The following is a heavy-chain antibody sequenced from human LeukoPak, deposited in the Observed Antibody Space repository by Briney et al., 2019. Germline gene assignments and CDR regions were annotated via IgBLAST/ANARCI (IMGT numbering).Heavy chain of an antibody. CDR1: GFAFSSYA. CDR2: ISGSGVST. J-gene: IGHJ4*02. Sequence: GGSLRLSCAASGFAFSSYAMNWVRQAPGKGLEWVSIISGSGVSTYYADSVKGRFTISRDSSRNTLYLQMNSLRAEDTAIYYCATSPCSGGSCYSGYFDLWGQGTLVAVSS. D-gene: IGHD2-15*01. V-gene: IGHV3-23*01. CDR3: ATSPCSGGSCYSGYFDL.